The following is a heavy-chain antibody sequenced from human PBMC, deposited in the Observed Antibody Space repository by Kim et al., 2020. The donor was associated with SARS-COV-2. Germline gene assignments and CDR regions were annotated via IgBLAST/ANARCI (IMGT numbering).Heavy chain of an antibody. J-gene: IGHJ6*02. D-gene: IGHD1-1*01. CDR3: ARNDGGYYYYYGMDV. Sequence: ADPVKGRFTISRDNSKNTLYLKMNSLRAEDTAVHYCARNDGGYYYYYGMDVWGQGTTVTVSS. V-gene: IGHV3-30*07.